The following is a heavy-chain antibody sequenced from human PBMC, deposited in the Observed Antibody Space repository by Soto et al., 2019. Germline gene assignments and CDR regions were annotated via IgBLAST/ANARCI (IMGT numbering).Heavy chain of an antibody. CDR3: AREMGFCTTTSCHAGPLYYSMDV. CDR2: IYISGST. V-gene: IGHV4-59*01. CDR1: GGSISSYH. J-gene: IGHJ6*03. Sequence: QVQLQESGPGLVKPSEALSLTCSVSGGSISSYHWSWIRQPPGKGLEWRGEIYISGSTNYNPGLKSRVIISVDTSQNQFSLRLSSVTAADTAVYYCAREMGFCTTTSCHAGPLYYSMDVWGKGTTVTVSS. D-gene: IGHD2-2*01.